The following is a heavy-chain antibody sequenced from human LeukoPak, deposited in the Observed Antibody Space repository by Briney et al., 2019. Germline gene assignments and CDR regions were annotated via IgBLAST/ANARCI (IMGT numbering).Heavy chain of an antibody. J-gene: IGHJ4*02. Sequence: SETLSLTCTVSGGSISTYYWTWIRQPAGGGLEWTGRVYTSGSTQYSPSLMSRVTMSLDTSKNQFSLKLNSVTAADTAVYYCARSRGGNPEFVYWGQGTLVTVSS. D-gene: IGHD4-23*01. V-gene: IGHV4-4*07. CDR3: ARSRGGNPEFVY. CDR1: GGSISTYY. CDR2: VYTSGST.